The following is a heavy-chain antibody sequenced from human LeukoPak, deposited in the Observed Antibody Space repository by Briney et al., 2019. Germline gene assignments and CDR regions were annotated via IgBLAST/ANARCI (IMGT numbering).Heavy chain of an antibody. CDR2: ISSSSSTI. Sequence: GGSLRLSCAASGFTVSSNYMNWVRQAPGKGLEWVSYISSSSSTIYYADSVKGRFTISRDNAKNSLYLQMNSLRAEDTAVYYCASTRTPQVGAPWDAFDIWGQGTMVTVSS. J-gene: IGHJ3*02. CDR3: ASTRTPQVGAPWDAFDI. V-gene: IGHV3-48*01. CDR1: GFTVSSNY. D-gene: IGHD1-26*01.